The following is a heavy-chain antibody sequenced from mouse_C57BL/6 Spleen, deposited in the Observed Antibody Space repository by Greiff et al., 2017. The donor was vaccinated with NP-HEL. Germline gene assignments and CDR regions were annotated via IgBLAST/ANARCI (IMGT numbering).Heavy chain of an antibody. Sequence: EVQLQQSGPELVKPGASVKISCKASGYTFTDYYMNWVKQSHGKSLEWIGDINPNNGGTSYNQKFKGKATLTVDKSSSTAYMELRSLTSEDSAVYYCASGVFYYRPFDYWGQGTTLTVSS. CDR1: GYTFTDYY. J-gene: IGHJ2*01. CDR2: INPNNGGT. V-gene: IGHV1-26*01. D-gene: IGHD2-1*01. CDR3: ASGVFYYRPFDY.